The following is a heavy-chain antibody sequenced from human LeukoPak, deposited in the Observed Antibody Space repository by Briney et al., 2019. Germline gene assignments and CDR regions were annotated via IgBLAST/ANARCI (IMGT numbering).Heavy chain of an antibody. J-gene: IGHJ4*02. V-gene: IGHV3-21*01. CDR2: IRSSSSYI. CDR3: ARPGIAVAGEFFDY. Sequence: GGSLRLSCAASGFTFSSYSMNWVRQAPGKGLEWVSFIRSSSSYIYYADSVKGRFTVSRDNAKNSLYLQMNSLRAEDTAVYYCARPGIAVAGEFFDYWGQGTLVTVSS. CDR1: GFTFSSYS. D-gene: IGHD6-19*01.